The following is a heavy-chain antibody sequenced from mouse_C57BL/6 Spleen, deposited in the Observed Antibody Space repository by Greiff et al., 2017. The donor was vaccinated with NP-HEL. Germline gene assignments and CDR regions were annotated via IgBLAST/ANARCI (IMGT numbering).Heavy chain of an antibody. CDR3: ARHGELTGTLDY. V-gene: IGHV5-6*01. Sequence: EVMLVESGGDLVKPGGSLKLSCAASGFTFSSYGMSWVRQTPDKRLEWVATISSGGSYTYYPDSVKGRFTISRDNAKNTLYLQMSSLKSEDTAMYYCARHGELTGTLDYWGQGTTLTVSS. CDR1: GFTFSSYG. CDR2: ISSGGSYT. D-gene: IGHD4-1*01. J-gene: IGHJ2*01.